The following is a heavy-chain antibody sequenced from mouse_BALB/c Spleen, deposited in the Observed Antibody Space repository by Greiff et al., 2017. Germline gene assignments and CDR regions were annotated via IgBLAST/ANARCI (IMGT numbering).Heavy chain of an antibody. V-gene: IGHV5-9-1*01. CDR3: ARSELFDY. J-gene: IGHJ2*01. Sequence: EVTLVESGGGLVKPGGSLKLSCAASGFTFSSYAMSWVRQTPEKRLEWVATISSGGSYTYYPDSVKGRFTISRDNAKNTLYLQMSSLRSEDTAMYYCARSELFDYWGQGTTLTVSS. CDR1: GFTFSSYA. CDR2: ISSGGSYT.